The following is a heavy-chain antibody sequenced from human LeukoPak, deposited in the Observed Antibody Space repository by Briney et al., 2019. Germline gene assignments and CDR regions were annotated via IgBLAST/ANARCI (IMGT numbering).Heavy chain of an antibody. D-gene: IGHD3-22*01. CDR2: IKQDGSEK. CDR1: GFTFSSYW. CDR3: APQGDYYDSSGYSMHWFDP. V-gene: IGHV3-7*01. J-gene: IGHJ5*02. Sequence: GGSLRLSCAASGFTFSSYWMSWVRQAPGKGLEWVANIKQDGSEKYYVDSVKGRFTISRDNAKNSLYLQMNSLRAEDTAVYYCAPQGDYYDSSGYSMHWFDPWGQGTLVTVSS.